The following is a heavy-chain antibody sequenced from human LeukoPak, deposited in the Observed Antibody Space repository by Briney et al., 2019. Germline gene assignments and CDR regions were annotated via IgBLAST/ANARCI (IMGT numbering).Heavy chain of an antibody. CDR3: ARSGRGAAGTRYISDF. J-gene: IGHJ4*02. D-gene: IGHD6-13*01. Sequence: SETLSLTCTVSGYSISRGYYWGWIRQPPGKGLEWIGYVFSSGTTNYNPSLTGRVTLLVDTSKNQFSLELNSVTAADTAVYYGARSGRGAAGTRYISDFWGQGTLVTVSS. CDR1: GYSISRGYY. CDR2: VFSSGTT. V-gene: IGHV4-61*01.